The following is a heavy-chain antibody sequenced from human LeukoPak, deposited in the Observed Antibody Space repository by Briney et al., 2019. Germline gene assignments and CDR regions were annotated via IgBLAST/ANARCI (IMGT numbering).Heavy chain of an antibody. CDR2: INDGGSDT. CDR1: GFTFSSHA. Sequence: GGSLRLSCAASGFTFSSHALSWVRQAPGKGLEWVSHINDGGSDTKYADSVKGRFTISRDNAKNTLYLQMNSLRAEDTAMYYCVREYYGQLYWGQGTRVTVSS. D-gene: IGHD4-17*01. CDR3: VREYYGQLY. J-gene: IGHJ4*02. V-gene: IGHV3-74*01.